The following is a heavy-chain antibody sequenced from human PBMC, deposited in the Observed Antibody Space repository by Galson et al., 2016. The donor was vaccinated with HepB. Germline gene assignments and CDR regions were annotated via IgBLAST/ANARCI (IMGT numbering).Heavy chain of an antibody. V-gene: IGHV3-53*01. CDR1: GFPVTSLY. Sequence: SLRLSCAASGFPVTSLYMSWVRQAPGKGLEWVSLIHSGETTYYADSVKGRFTISADSSKNSVSLHMTRLTAGYTAIYYCARENPRGFDVWGRGTLVTV. CDR2: IHSGETT. D-gene: IGHD3-10*01. CDR3: ARENPRGFDV. J-gene: IGHJ2*01.